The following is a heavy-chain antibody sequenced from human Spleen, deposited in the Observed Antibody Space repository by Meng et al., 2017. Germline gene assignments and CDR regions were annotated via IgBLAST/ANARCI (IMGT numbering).Heavy chain of an antibody. CDR2: ISAYNGNT. CDR1: RYTFTSYG. V-gene: IGHV1-18*01. J-gene: IGHJ4*02. CDR3: ARDMEYITMIVVVLGFDY. D-gene: IGHD3-22*01. Sequence: SVTVSCKSSRYTFTSYGLSWVRQAPGQGLEWMGWISAYNGNTDYAQKLQGRVTMTTDTSTSTAYMELRSLRSDDTAVYYRARDMEYITMIVVVLGFDYWGQGTLVTVSS.